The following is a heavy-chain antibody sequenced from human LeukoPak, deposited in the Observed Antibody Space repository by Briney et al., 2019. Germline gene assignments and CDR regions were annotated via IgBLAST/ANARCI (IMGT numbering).Heavy chain of an antibody. J-gene: IGHJ4*02. V-gene: IGHV2-70*04. CDR3: ARTFGVVTFEY. Sequence: SGPTLVNPTQTLTLTCTFSGFSLSTSGMRVSWIRQPPGKALEWLARIDWDDDKFYSTSLKTRLTISKDTSNTQVVLTMPNLDPVDTATYYCARTFGVVTFEYWGQGNLVNVSS. CDR2: IDWDDDK. D-gene: IGHD3-3*01. CDR1: GFSLSTSGMR.